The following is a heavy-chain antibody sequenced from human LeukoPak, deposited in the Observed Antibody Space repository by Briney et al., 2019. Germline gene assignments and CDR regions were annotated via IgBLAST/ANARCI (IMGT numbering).Heavy chain of an antibody. CDR3: ARGAEAAAGPSDFDY. CDR1: GGSINSYY. J-gene: IGHJ4*02. D-gene: IGHD6-13*01. Sequence: TSETLSLTCTVSGGSINSYYWSWIRQPPGKGLEWIGYIYYSGSTNYNPSLKSRVTISVDTSKNQFSLKLSSVTAADTAVYYCARGAEAAAGPSDFDYWGQGTLVTVSS. CDR2: IYYSGST. V-gene: IGHV4-59*08.